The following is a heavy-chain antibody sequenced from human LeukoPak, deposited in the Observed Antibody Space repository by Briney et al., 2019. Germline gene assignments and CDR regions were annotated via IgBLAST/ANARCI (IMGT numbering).Heavy chain of an antibody. CDR2: ISAYNGNT. Sequence: GAAVKVSCKASGYTFTSYDISWVRQAPGQGLEWMGWISAYNGNTNYAQKLQGRVTMTTDTSTSTAYMELRSLRSDDTAVYYCARGGNYGSGTYTAFDYWGQGALVTVSS. V-gene: IGHV1-18*01. CDR3: ARGGNYGSGTYTAFDY. CDR1: GYTFTSYD. J-gene: IGHJ4*02. D-gene: IGHD3-10*01.